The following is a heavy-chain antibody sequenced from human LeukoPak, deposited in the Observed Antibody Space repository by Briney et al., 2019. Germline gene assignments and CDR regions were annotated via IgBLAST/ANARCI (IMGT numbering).Heavy chain of an antibody. D-gene: IGHD3-3*01. V-gene: IGHV1-69*05. CDR2: IIPIFGTA. J-gene: IGHJ5*02. CDR1: GGTFSSYA. CDR3: ATQASQDYDFWSGYPRINWFDP. Sequence: GASVKVSCKASGGTFSSYAISWVRQAPGHGGEWMGGIIPIFGTANYAQKFQGRVTITTDESTSTAYMELSSLRSEDTAVYYCATQASQDYDFWSGYPRINWFDPWGQGTLVTVSS.